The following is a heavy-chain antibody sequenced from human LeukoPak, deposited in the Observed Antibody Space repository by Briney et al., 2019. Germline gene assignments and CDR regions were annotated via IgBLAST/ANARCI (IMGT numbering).Heavy chain of an antibody. CDR1: GFTFSSYS. CDR3: AKEGQWLVSYFDY. D-gene: IGHD6-19*01. J-gene: IGHJ4*02. Sequence: GGSLRLSCAASGFTFSSYSMNWVRQAPGKGLEWVSSISSSSSYIHYADSVKGRFTISRDNSKNTLYLQMNSLRAEDTAVYYCAKEGQWLVSYFDYWGQGTLVTVSS. V-gene: IGHV3-21*01. CDR2: ISSSSSYI.